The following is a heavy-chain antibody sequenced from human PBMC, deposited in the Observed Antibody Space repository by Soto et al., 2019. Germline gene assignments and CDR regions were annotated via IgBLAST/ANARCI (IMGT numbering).Heavy chain of an antibody. CDR1: GGTFSSYT. V-gene: IGHV1-69*02. CDR3: ARVRGTTATYYYMDV. D-gene: IGHD4-17*01. CDR2: IIPILGIA. J-gene: IGHJ6*03. Sequence: GASVKVSCKASGGTFSSYTISWVRQAPGQGLEWMGRIIPILGIANYAQKFQGRVTITADKSTSTAYMELSSLRSEDTAVYYCARVRGTTATYYYMDVWGKGTKVTVSS.